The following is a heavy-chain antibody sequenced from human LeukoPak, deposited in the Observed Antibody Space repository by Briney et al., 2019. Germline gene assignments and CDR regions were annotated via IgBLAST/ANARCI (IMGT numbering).Heavy chain of an antibody. V-gene: IGHV4-61*02. CDR2: IYTSGST. CDR3: ARDNYYYYYMDV. J-gene: IGHJ6*03. CDR1: GGSISSGSYY. Sequence: SETLSLTCTVSGGSISSGSYYWSWIRQPAGQGLEWFGRIYTSGSTNYNPSLKSRVTISVDTSKNQFSLKLSSVTAADTAVYYCARDNYYYYYMDVWGKGTTVTVSS.